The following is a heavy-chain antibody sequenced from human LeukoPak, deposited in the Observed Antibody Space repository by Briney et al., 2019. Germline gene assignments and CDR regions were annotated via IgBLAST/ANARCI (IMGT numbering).Heavy chain of an antibody. V-gene: IGHV4-39*01. CDR3: ARHDFWSGLDV. CDR2: IYYSGST. J-gene: IGHJ6*02. D-gene: IGHD3-3*01. Sequence: TSETLSLTCTVSGGSISSSSYYWGWIRQPPGKGLEWIGNIYYSGSTYYNPSLKSRLTISVDTSKNQFSLKLSSVTAADTAVYYCARHDFWSGLDVWGQGTTVTVSS. CDR1: GGSISSSSYY.